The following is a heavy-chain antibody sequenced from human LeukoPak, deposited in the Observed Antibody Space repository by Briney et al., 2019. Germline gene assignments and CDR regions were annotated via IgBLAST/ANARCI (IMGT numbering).Heavy chain of an antibody. Sequence: GGSLRLSCAASGFTFSTYWMHWVRQAPGKGLVWVSRINSDGSSTSYADSVKGRFTISRDNAKNTPNLQMNSLRAEDTAVYYCARMMQWPSDFDYWGQGTLVTVSS. CDR1: GFTFSTYW. D-gene: IGHD6-19*01. CDR2: INSDGSST. V-gene: IGHV3-74*01. J-gene: IGHJ4*02. CDR3: ARMMQWPSDFDY.